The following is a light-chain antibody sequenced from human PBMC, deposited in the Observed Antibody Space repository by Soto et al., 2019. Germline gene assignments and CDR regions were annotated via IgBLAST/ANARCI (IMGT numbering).Light chain of an antibody. V-gene: IGKV3-20*01. CDR2: GAS. CDR1: QSVSSSY. CDR3: QQYGSSPRVT. Sequence: EIVLTQSPGTLSLSPGERATLSRRASQSVSSSYLAWYQQKPGQAPRLLIYGASSRATGIPDRFSGSGSGTDFTLTISRLEPEDFAVYYCQQYGSSPRVTFGQGTKVDIK. J-gene: IGKJ1*01.